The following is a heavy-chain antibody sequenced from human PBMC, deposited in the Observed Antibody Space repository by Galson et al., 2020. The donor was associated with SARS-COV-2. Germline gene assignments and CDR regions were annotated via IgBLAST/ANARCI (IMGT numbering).Heavy chain of an antibody. CDR3: ARHSGPVQHFDWLLSFDY. Sequence: ASETLSLTCTVSGGSISSRSYYWGWIRQPPGKGLEWIGSIYYNGSTYYNPSLKSRVTISVDTSKKQFSLKLSSLTAADTAVYYCARHSGPVQHFDWLLSFDYWGQGTLVTVSS. J-gene: IGHJ4*02. CDR2: IYYNGST. D-gene: IGHD3-9*01. CDR1: GGSISSRSYY. V-gene: IGHV4-39*01.